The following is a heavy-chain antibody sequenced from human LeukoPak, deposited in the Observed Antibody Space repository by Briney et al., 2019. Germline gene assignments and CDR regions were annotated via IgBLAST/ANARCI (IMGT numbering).Heavy chain of an antibody. CDR1: GFTFSSYG. J-gene: IGHJ4*02. Sequence: PGGSLRLSCAASGFTFSSYGMHWVRQAPGKGLEWVAFIRYDGSNKYYADSVKGRFTISRDNSKNTLYLQMNSLRAEDTAVYYCAKDPQTTYSSSWSLFDYWGQGTLVTVSS. D-gene: IGHD6-13*01. CDR3: AKDPQTTYSSSWSLFDY. V-gene: IGHV3-30*02. CDR2: IRYDGSNK.